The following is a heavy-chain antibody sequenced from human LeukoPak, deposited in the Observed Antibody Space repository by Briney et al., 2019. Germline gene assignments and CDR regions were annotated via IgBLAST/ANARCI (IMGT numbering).Heavy chain of an antibody. CDR3: TTDLGDYAQEVERVFDY. CDR2: IKSKTDGGTT. D-gene: IGHD4-17*01. J-gene: IGHJ4*02. Sequence: GGSLRLSCAASGFTFSNAWMSWVRQAPGKGLEWVGRIKSKTDGGTTDYAAPVKGRFTISRDDSKNTLYLQMNSLKTEDTAVYYCTTDLGDYAQEVERVFDYWGQGTLVTVSS. V-gene: IGHV3-15*01. CDR1: GFTFSNAW.